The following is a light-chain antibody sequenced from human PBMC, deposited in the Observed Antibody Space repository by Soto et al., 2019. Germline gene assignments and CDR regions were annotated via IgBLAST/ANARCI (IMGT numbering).Light chain of an antibody. V-gene: IGKV3D-15*01. CDR1: PSVSSN. CDR2: GAS. J-gene: IGKJ2*02. Sequence: ELVMTQSPATLSVSPGERAALSCRASPSVSSNLAWYQHKPGQAPRLLIYGASTRATGIPARFSGSGSGTEFTLTISSLQSEDFAVYYCQQYNNWPPGTFGQGTKLEI. CDR3: QQYNNWPPGT.